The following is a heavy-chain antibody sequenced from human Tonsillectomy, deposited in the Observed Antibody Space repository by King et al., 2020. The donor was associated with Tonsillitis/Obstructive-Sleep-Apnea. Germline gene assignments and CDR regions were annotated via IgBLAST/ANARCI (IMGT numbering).Heavy chain of an antibody. J-gene: IGHJ4*02. Sequence: QLVQSGGGLVKPGGSLRLSCAASGFTFSSYSMNWVRQAPGKGLEWVSSISSSSSYIYYADSVKGRFTISRDNAKNSLYLQMNSLRDEDTAVYYCAREAEAGIADPYWGQGTLVTVSS. CDR2: ISSSSSYI. V-gene: IGHV3-21*01. CDR3: AREAEAGIADPY. CDR1: GFTFSSYS. D-gene: IGHD6-19*01.